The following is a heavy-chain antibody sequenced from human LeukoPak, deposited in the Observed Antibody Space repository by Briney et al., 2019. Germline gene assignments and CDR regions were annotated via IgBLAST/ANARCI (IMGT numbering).Heavy chain of an antibody. V-gene: IGHV1-8*01. CDR1: GYTFISYD. J-gene: IGHJ3*02. CDR3: ARDCGGEGSDAFDI. D-gene: IGHD2-21*01. CDR2: MNPNSGNT. Sequence: ASVKVSCKDSGYTFISYDINWVRQATGQGLEWMGWMNPNSGNTGYAQKFQGRVTMTRNTSISTAYMELSSLRSEDTAVYYCARDCGGEGSDAFDIWGQGTMVTVSS.